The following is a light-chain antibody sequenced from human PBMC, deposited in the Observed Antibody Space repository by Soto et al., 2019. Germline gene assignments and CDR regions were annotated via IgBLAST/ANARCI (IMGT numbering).Light chain of an antibody. CDR3: AAWDDSLSALWV. J-gene: IGLJ3*02. CDR1: SSNIGSNY. V-gene: IGLV1-47*01. Sequence: QSALTQPPSASGTPGQRVTISCSGSSSNIGSNYVYWYQQLPGTAPKLLIYRNNQRPSGVPDRFSGSKSGTSASLAISGLRSEDEADYYCAAWDDSLSALWVFGGGTQLTVL. CDR2: RNN.